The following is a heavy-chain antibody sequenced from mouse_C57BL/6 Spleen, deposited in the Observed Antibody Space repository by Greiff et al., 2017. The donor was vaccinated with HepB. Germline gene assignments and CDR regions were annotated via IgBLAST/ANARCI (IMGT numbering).Heavy chain of an antibody. V-gene: IGHV2-2*01. Sequence: VQRVESGPGLVQPSQSLSITCTVSGFSLTSYGVHWVRQSPGKGLEWLGVIWSGGSTDYNAAFISRLSISKDNSKSQVFFKMNSLQADDTAIYYCARLGDYYGSSSDYAMDYWGQGTSVTVSS. D-gene: IGHD1-1*01. CDR2: IWSGGST. CDR1: GFSLTSYG. CDR3: ARLGDYYGSSSDYAMDY. J-gene: IGHJ4*01.